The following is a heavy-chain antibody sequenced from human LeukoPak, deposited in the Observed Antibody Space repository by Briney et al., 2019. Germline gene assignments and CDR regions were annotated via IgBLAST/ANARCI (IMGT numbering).Heavy chain of an antibody. V-gene: IGHV3-66*01. CDR2: IYSGGST. Sequence: GGSLRLSCAASGFTISSNYMSWVRQAPGKGLEWVSVIYSGGSTYYADSVKVRFTISRDNSKNTLYLQMNSLRAEDTAVYYCARGSSLVPYYYDSSGSTDYWGQGTLVTVSS. D-gene: IGHD3-22*01. J-gene: IGHJ4*02. CDR3: ARGSSLVPYYYDSSGSTDY. CDR1: GFTISSNY.